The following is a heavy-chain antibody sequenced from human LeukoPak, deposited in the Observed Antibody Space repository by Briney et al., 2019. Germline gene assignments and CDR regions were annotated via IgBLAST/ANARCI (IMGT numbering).Heavy chain of an antibody. Sequence: GESLKISCKGSGYIFTNYWIGWVRQMPGKGLEWMGIIYPGDSDTRYSPSFQGQVTISADKSISTAYLQWSSLKASDTAMYYCARRTDRSFWYLDYWGQGTLVTVSS. V-gene: IGHV5-51*01. J-gene: IGHJ4*02. CDR2: IYPGDSDT. CDR3: ARRTDRSFWYLDY. CDR1: GYIFTNYW.